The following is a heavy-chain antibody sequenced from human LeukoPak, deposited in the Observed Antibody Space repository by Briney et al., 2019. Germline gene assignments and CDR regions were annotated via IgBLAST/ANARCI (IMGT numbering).Heavy chain of an antibody. J-gene: IGHJ2*01. CDR3: AHTGIAVAATGWYFDL. CDR2: IYWDDDK. CDR1: GFSLSTSGVG. D-gene: IGHD6-19*01. Sequence: SGPTLVNPTQTLTLTCTFSGFSLSTSGVGVGWIRQPPGKALEWLALIYWDDDKRYSPSLKSRLTITKDTSKNQVVLTMTNMDPVDTATYYCAHTGIAVAATGWYFDLWGRGTLVTVSS. V-gene: IGHV2-5*02.